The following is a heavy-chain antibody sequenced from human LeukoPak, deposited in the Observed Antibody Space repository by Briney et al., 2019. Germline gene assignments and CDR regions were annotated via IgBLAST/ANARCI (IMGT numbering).Heavy chain of an antibody. D-gene: IGHD4-17*01. J-gene: IGHJ5*02. CDR2: IYDSWST. CDR3: ATCRDEFGDYGFTS. V-gene: IGHV4-59*01. Sequence: EPSETLSLTCTVSGGAISSYFWSWIRQPPGKGLEWLGYIYDSWSTKYNPSLKSRVTFSVDTSKNLFSLKLTSLTAADTAVYYCATCRDEFGDYGFTSWGQGTLVTVSS. CDR1: GGAISSYF.